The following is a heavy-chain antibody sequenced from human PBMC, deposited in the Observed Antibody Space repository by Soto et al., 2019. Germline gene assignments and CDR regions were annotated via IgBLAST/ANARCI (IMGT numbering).Heavy chain of an antibody. CDR3: ARNPHPNSGYDPESFDY. V-gene: IGHV3-23*01. J-gene: IGHJ4*02. CDR1: GFTFSSYA. CDR2: ISGSGGST. D-gene: IGHD5-12*01. Sequence: GGSLRLSCAASGFTFSSYAMSWVRQAPGKGLEWASAISGSGGSTYYADSVKGRFTISRDNSKNTLYLQMNSLRAEDTAVYYCARNPHPNSGYDPESFDYWGQGTLVTVSA.